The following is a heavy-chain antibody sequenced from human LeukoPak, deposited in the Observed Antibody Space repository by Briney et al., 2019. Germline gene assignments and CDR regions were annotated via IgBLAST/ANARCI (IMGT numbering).Heavy chain of an antibody. V-gene: IGHV4-34*01. CDR2: INHSGST. D-gene: IGHD1-26*01. J-gene: IGHJ4*02. CDR1: GGSFSDYY. Sequence: PSETLSLTCAVYGGSFSDYYWSWIRQPPGKGLEWIGEINHSGSTNYNPSLKSRVTISVDTSKNQFSLKLSSVTAADTAVYYCAREGQRGHFDSWGQGTLVTVSS. CDR3: AREGQRGHFDS.